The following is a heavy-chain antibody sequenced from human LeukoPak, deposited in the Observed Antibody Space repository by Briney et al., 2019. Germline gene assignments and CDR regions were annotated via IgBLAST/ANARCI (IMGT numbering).Heavy chain of an antibody. CDR1: GYTFTNYY. CDR3: AREIPADGRTFDY. V-gene: IGHV1-46*01. CDR2: ITPSNGAT. D-gene: IGHD6-13*01. J-gene: IGHJ4*02. Sequence: ASVKVSCKASGYTFTNYYMHWVRQAPGQGLEWMGIITPSNGATSYAQKFQGRVTMTRDTSTSTVYMELSSLRSEDTAVYYCAREIPADGRTFDYWGQGTLVTVSS.